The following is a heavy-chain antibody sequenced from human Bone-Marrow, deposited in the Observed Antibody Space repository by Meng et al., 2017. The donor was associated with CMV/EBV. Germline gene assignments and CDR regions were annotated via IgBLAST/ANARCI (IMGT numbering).Heavy chain of an antibody. Sequence: GESLKISCAASGFTFSSYAMHWVRQAPGKGLEWVSYISSSSSTIYYADSVKGRFTISRDNAKNSLYLQMNSLRAEDTAVYYCARDESPENYYDSSGYYYRNVYFDYWGQGTLVTVSS. V-gene: IGHV3-48*04. CDR2: ISSSSSTI. J-gene: IGHJ4*02. CDR3: ARDESPENYYDSSGYYYRNVYFDY. CDR1: GFTFSSYA. D-gene: IGHD3-22*01.